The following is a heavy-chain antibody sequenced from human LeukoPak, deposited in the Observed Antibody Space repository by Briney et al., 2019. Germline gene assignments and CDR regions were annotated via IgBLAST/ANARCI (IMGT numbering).Heavy chain of an antibody. CDR3: ARDYGDYIGGYFDY. V-gene: IGHV4-59*01. J-gene: IGHJ4*02. D-gene: IGHD4-17*01. CDR1: GGSFSGYY. Sequence: SETLSLTCAVYGGSFSGYYWSWIRQPPGKGLEWIAYIRYSGSTDYNPSLKSRVTISVDTSKNQFSLKLSSVTAADTAVYYCARDYGDYIGGYFDYWGQGTLVTVSS. CDR2: IRYSGST.